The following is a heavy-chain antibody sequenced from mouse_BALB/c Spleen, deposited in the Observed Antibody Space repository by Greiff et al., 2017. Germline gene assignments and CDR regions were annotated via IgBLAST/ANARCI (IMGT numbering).Heavy chain of an antibody. CDR2: ISSGGSYT. CDR1: GFTFSSYA. CDR3: ARITTSVDY. V-gene: IGHV5-9-4*01. J-gene: IGHJ2*01. Sequence: EVKLVESGGGLVKPGGSLKLSCAASGFTFSSYAMSWVRQSPEKRLEWVAEISSGGSYTYYPDTVTGRFTISRDNAKNTLYLEMSSLRSEDTAMYYCARITTSVDYWGQGTTLTVSS. D-gene: IGHD1-1*01.